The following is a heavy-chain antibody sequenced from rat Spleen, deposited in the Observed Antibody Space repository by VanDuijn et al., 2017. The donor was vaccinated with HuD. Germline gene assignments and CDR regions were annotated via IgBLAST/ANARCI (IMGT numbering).Heavy chain of an antibody. CDR1: GFTFSNYD. J-gene: IGHJ2*01. CDR3: VREERGVDY. CDR2: ISAGGGNT. V-gene: IGHV5S23*01. Sequence: EVQLVDSGGGLVQPGRSLKLSCAASGFTFSNYDMAWVRQAPTEGLEWVASISAGGGNTYYRDSVKGRFTISRDNAQNTLYLQMSKLGSEDTAIYYCVREERGVDYWGQGVMVTVSS.